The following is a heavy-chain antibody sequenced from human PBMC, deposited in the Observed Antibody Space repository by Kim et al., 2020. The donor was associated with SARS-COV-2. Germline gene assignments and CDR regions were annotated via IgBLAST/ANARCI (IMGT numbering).Heavy chain of an antibody. Sequence: GGSLRLSCAASEFTFSSYNMHWVRQAPGKGLVWVSRIKSDGSSTTYADSVQGRFTISRDNAKDTLYLLMNSLRAEDTAVYFCARGSLYSSGRSSPFDYWGQGTLVTVSS. CDR2: IKSDGSST. CDR1: EFTFSSYN. J-gene: IGHJ4*02. V-gene: IGHV3-74*01. CDR3: ARGSLYSSGRSSPFDY. D-gene: IGHD3-10*01.